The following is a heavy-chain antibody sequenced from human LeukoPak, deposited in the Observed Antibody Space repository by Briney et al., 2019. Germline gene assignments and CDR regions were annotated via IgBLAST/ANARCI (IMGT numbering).Heavy chain of an antibody. CDR2: LYHSDSA. Sequence: PSETLSLTCVVSGYSISNNYYWVWIRQPPGRGLGWIGSLYHSDSAYYNTSLRSRVSMSVDTSKNQFSLTLSFVTAADTAVYYCARQHDSYYYYYIDVWGSGTTVTVSS. CDR1: GYSISNNYY. CDR3: ARQHDSYYYYYIDV. V-gene: IGHV4-38-2*01. J-gene: IGHJ6*03.